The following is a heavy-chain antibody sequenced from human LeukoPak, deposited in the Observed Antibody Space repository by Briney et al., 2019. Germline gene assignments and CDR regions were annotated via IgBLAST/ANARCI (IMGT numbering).Heavy chain of an antibody. CDR2: INPNSGGT. D-gene: IGHD6-13*01. CDR1: GYTFTSYY. CDR3: ARVSKRIAAAGTSTGFDP. J-gene: IGHJ5*02. Sequence: ASVKVSCKASGYTFTSYYMHWVRQAPGQGLEWMGWINPNSGGTNYAQKFQGRVTMTRDTSISTAYMELSRLRSDDTAVYYCARVSKRIAAAGTSTGFDPWGQGTLVTVSS. V-gene: IGHV1-2*02.